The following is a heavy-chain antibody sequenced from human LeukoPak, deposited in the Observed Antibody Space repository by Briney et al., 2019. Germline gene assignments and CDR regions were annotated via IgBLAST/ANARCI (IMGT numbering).Heavy chain of an antibody. J-gene: IGHJ6*03. Sequence: SGGSLRLSCGASGFTFSNFAMTWVRQAPGRGLEWVSALSGSGFNTYYADSVKGRFTISRDNSKNTLYLQMNSLRAEDTAVYYCAKMAGQQLGDYYMDVWGKGTTLTVSS. CDR3: AKMAGQQLGDYYMDV. CDR1: GFTFSNFA. D-gene: IGHD6-13*01. V-gene: IGHV3-23*01. CDR2: LSGSGFNT.